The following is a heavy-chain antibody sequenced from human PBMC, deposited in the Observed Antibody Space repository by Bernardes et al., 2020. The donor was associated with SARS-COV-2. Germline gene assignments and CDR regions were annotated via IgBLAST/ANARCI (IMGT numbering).Heavy chain of an antibody. V-gene: IGHV3-23*01. Sequence: GGSLRLSCAASGFTFSSYGMSWVRQAPGKGLQWVAAISGSGGSTYHADSVKGRFTISRDNSKNTLYLQMNSLRAEDTAVYYCAKAHGGDDYYYGMDVWGQGTTVTVSS. CDR2: ISGSGGST. D-gene: IGHD2-21*02. CDR3: AKAHGGDDYYYGMDV. J-gene: IGHJ6*02. CDR1: GFTFSSYG.